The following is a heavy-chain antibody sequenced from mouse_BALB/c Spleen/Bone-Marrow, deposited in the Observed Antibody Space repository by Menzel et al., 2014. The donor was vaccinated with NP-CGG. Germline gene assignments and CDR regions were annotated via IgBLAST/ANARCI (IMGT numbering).Heavy chain of an antibody. CDR1: GFTFSSYA. J-gene: IGHJ3*01. Sequence: PGGSLKLSCAASGFTFSSYAMSWVRQSPEKRLEWVAEISSGGSYTYYPDTVTGRFTISRDNAKNTRYLEMSSLRSEDTAMYYCAREEGNFLAYWGQGTLVTVSA. CDR3: AREEGNFLAY. V-gene: IGHV5-9-4*01. D-gene: IGHD2-1*01. CDR2: ISSGGSYT.